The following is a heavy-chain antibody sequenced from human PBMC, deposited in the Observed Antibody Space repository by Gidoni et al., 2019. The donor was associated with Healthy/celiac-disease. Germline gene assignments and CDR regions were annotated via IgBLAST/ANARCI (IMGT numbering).Heavy chain of an antibody. Sequence: QVQLVQSGAEVKKPGASVKVSCKASGYTLTSYGISCVRQAPGQGLEWMGWISAYNGNTNDAQKLQGRVTMTTDTSTSTAYMELRSLRSDDTAVYYCARDGYYYDSSGLPCDYWGQGTLVTVSS. J-gene: IGHJ4*02. CDR2: ISAYNGNT. D-gene: IGHD3-22*01. CDR1: GYTLTSYG. V-gene: IGHV1-18*01. CDR3: ARDGYYYDSSGLPCDY.